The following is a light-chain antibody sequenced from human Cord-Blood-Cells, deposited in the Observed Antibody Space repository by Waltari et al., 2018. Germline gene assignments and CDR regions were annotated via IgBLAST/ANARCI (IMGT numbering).Light chain of an antibody. CDR3: SSYTSSSTLV. CDR2: DVS. J-gene: IGLJ2*01. Sequence: QSALTQPASVSGSPGQSITLHCTGTSRYVGGYNYVPWYQQHPGKAPKLMIYDVSNRPSGVSNRFSGSKSGNTASLTISGLQAEDEADYYCSSYTSSSTLVFGGGTKLTVL. V-gene: IGLV2-14*01. CDR1: SRYVGGYNY.